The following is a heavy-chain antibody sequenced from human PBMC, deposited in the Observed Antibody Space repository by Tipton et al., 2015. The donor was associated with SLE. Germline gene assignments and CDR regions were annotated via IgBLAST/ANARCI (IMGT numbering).Heavy chain of an antibody. CDR2: VSSTGYT. J-gene: IGHJ6*03. CDR1: GGSISSNNYY. Sequence: TLSLTCTVSGGSISSNNYYWGWIRQPPGKGLERIGSVSSTGYTYYNPSLKSRVTISVDTSKNHFSLTLSSVTAADTAVYYCATVGNYEVFYYYYYMDVWGKGTTITVSS. CDR3: ATVGNYEVFYYYYYMDV. D-gene: IGHD4-11*01. V-gene: IGHV4-39*07.